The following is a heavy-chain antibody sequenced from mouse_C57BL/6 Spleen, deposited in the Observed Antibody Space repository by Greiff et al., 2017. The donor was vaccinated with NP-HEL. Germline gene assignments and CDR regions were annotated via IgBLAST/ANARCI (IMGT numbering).Heavy chain of an antibody. V-gene: IGHV1-50*01. D-gene: IGHD2-3*01. CDR2: IDPSDSYT. CDR1: GYTFTSYW. J-gene: IGHJ2*01. CDR3: ASGDGYYGY. Sequence: VQLQQPGAELVKPGASVKLSCKASGYTFTSYWMQWVKQRPGQGLEWIGEIDPSDSYTNYNQKFKGKATLTVDTSSSTAYMQLSSLTSEDSAVYYCASGDGYYGYWGQGTTLTVSS.